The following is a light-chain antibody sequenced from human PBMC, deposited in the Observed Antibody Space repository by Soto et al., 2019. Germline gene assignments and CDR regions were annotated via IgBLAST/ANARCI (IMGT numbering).Light chain of an antibody. J-gene: IGLJ1*01. CDR3: SLHTIGDTRV. CDR2: EVT. Sequence: QSALTQAASVSGSPGQSIAISCTGTSSDVGGYDYVSWYQQHPDKAPKLIIYEVTKRPSGVSNRFSGSKSGNTASLTISGLQPDDEADYYCSLHTIGDTRVFGSGTKLTVL. CDR1: SSDVGGYDY. V-gene: IGLV2-14*01.